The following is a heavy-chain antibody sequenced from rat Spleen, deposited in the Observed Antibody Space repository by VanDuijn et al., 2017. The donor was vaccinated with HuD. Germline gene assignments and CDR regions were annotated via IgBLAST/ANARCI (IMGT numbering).Heavy chain of an antibody. D-gene: IGHD3-1*01. V-gene: IGHV2-13*01. CDR3: TTHPRY. CDR1: GFSLISYG. Sequence: QVQLKESGPGLVQPSQTLSLSCTVSGFSLISYGVNWVRQSPGQGLEWMGGIWGDGSTKYNSALKSRLSISRDTSKSQVFLKMNSLQTDDTGTYYCTTHPRYWGQGVMVTVSS. J-gene: IGHJ2*01. CDR2: IWGDGST.